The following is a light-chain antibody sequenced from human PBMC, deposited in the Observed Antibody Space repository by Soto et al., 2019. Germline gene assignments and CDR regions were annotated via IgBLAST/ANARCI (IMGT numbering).Light chain of an antibody. CDR3: MQALQTPIT. V-gene: IGKV2-28*01. Sequence: DIVMTQSPLSLPVTPGEPASISCRSSQRLLQSNGYNYLDWYLQKPGQSPQLLIYLGSNRASGAPDRFSGSGSGTDFTLKISRVEAEDVGVYYCMQALQTPITFGQGTRLEIK. CDR1: QRLLQSNGYNY. J-gene: IGKJ5*01. CDR2: LGS.